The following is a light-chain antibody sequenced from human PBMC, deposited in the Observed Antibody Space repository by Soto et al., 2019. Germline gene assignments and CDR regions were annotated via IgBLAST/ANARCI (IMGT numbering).Light chain of an antibody. CDR3: QQYGSLFT. CDR2: GAS. V-gene: IGKV3-20*01. Sequence: EIVLTQSPGSLFLSPGERATVSCRASQSVSSNYLAWYQQIPGQAPRLLIYGASSRATGIPDRFSGSGSGTHFTLTISRLEPEDFAVYYCQQYGSLFTFGPGTKVDIK. J-gene: IGKJ3*01. CDR1: QSVSSNY.